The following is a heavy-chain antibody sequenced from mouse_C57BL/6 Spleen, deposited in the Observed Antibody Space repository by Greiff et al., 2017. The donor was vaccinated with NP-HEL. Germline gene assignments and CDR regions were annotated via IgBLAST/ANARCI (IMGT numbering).Heavy chain of an antibody. D-gene: IGHD1-1*01. CDR1: GYTFTSYW. Sequence: QVQLKQPGAELVMPGASVKLSCKASGYTFTSYWMHWVKQRPGQGLEWIGEIDPSDSYTNYNQKFKGKSTLTVDKSSSTAYMQLSSLTSEDSAVYYCARGGNYVDYYAMDYWGQGTSVTVSS. V-gene: IGHV1-69*01. J-gene: IGHJ4*01. CDR2: IDPSDSYT. CDR3: ARGGNYVDYYAMDY.